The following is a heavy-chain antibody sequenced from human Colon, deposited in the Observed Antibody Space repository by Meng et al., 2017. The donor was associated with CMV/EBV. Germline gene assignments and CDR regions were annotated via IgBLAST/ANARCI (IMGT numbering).Heavy chain of an antibody. CDR3: SRPTAVAGSATDY. J-gene: IGHJ4*02. V-gene: IGHV3-73*01. Sequence: GESLKTSWAASGFKFSESAMYWVRQASGKGLEWVGRIRSKAHNYATTYVESVEGRFTISREDSKNMLYREMNSLTTDDTAVYYCSRPTAVAGSATDYWGQGTLVTVSS. D-gene: IGHD6-19*01. CDR2: IRSKAHNYAT. CDR1: GFKFSESA.